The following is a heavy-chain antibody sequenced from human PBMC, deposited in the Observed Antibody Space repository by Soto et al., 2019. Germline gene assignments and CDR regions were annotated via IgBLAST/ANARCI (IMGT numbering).Heavy chain of an antibody. CDR2: IIPIFGTA. V-gene: IGHV1-69*13. CDR1: GGTFSSYA. J-gene: IGHJ6*02. D-gene: IGHD3-3*01. CDR3: ARVITIFGVVIHYYYGMDV. Sequence: ASVKVSCKASGGTFSSYAISWVRQAPGQGLEWMGGIIPIFGTANYAQKFQGRVTITADESTSTAYMELSSLRSEDTAVYYCARVITIFGVVIHYYYGMDVWGQGTTVTVSS.